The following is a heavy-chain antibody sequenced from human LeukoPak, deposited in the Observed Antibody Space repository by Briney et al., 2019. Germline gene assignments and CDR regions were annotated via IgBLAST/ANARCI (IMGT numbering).Heavy chain of an antibody. CDR1: GGTFSSYA. V-gene: IGHV1-69*06. D-gene: IGHD3-10*01. Sequence: GASVKVSCKASGGTFSSYAISWVRQAPGQGLEWMGGIIPIFGTANHAQKFQGRVTITADKSTSTAYMELSSLRSEDTAVYYCARAALLWFGEFLSYMDVWGKGTTVTISS. CDR2: IIPIFGTA. J-gene: IGHJ6*03. CDR3: ARAALLWFGEFLSYMDV.